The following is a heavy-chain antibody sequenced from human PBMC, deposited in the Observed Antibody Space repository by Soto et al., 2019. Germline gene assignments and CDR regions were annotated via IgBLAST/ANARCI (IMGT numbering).Heavy chain of an antibody. D-gene: IGHD5-18*01. V-gene: IGHV3-53*01. J-gene: IGHJ4*02. CDR1: GFTVNSYY. Sequence: GGSLRLSCAASGFTVNSYYMTWVRQAPGKGLEWVSLIDSGGLTYYADSVRGRFSISRDNSKNTLYLHMDSLRAEDTAVYYCARGRDTRSIFDYWGQGALVTVSS. CDR2: IDSGGLT. CDR3: ARGRDTRSIFDY.